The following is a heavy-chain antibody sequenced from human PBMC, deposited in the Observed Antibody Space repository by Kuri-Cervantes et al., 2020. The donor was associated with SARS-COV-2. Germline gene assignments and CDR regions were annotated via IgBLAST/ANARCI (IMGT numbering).Heavy chain of an antibody. CDR3: AKENDFWSGYYDYYFYMDV. CDR2: ISGSGEDT. D-gene: IGHD3-3*01. CDR1: GFSFDTYA. J-gene: IGHJ6*03. Sequence: GESLKISCAASGFSFDTYAMHWVRQAPGKGLEWVLTISGSGEDTYYADSVKGRFTISRDNSKNTLYLQMKSLRAEDTAVYYCAKENDFWSGYYDYYFYMDVWGKGTTVTVSS. V-gene: IGHV3-23*01.